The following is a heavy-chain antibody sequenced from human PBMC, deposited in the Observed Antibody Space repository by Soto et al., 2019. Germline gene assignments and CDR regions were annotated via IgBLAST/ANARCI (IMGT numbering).Heavy chain of an antibody. CDR2: IIPIFGTA. V-gene: IGHV1-69*13. CDR1: GGTFSSYA. D-gene: IGHD3-22*01. J-gene: IGHJ4*02. CDR3: ARGSAAYYYDSSGYPTTDLDY. Sequence: SVKVSCKASGGTFSSYAISWVRQAPGQGLEWMGGIIPIFGTANYAQKFQGRVTITADESTSTAYMELNSLRSEDTAVYYCARGSAAYYYDSSGYPTTDLDYWGQGTLVTVSS.